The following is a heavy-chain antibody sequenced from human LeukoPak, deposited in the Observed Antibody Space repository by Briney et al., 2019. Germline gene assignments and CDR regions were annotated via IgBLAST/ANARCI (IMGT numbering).Heavy chain of an antibody. J-gene: IGHJ1*01. CDR2: INGGNGNA. V-gene: IGHV1-3*01. CDR3: ARVPLHDSSGHYYPH. D-gene: IGHD3-22*01. CDR1: GYTFTNYG. Sequence: GASVEVSCKTSGYTFTNYGMHWVRQAPGQRPEWMGWINGGNGNAKYSQNFQGRVTIIRDTSASTAYMELSSLRSEDTAVYYCARVPLHDSSGHYYPHWGQGTLVTVSS.